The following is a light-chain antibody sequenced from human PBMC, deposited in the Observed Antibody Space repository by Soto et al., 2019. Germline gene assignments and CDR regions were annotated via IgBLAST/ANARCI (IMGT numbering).Light chain of an antibody. J-gene: IGKJ2*01. Sequence: DVQMTQSPSSLSASVGDSVTITCRASQDINSDLAWYQQRPGEAPKSLIFGASNLLDGVSSKFSCSGSGSEFTLTITSLQPEDSATYFCQQSKSHPPTFGRGTKVEI. CDR1: QDINSD. CDR2: GAS. V-gene: IGKV1-16*02. CDR3: QQSKSHPPT.